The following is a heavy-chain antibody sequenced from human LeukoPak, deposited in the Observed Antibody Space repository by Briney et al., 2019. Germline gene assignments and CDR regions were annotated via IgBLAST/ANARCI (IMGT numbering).Heavy chain of an antibody. Sequence: SVKVPCKASGGTFSSYAISWVRQAPGQGLEWMGGIIPIFGTANYAQKFQGRVTITADESTSTAYMELSSLRSEDTAVYYCARGVLGDQLGDTAMVTYFDYWGQGTLVTVSS. CDR2: IIPIFGTA. V-gene: IGHV1-69*01. CDR3: ARGVLGDQLGDTAMVTYFDY. D-gene: IGHD5-18*01. CDR1: GGTFSSYA. J-gene: IGHJ4*02.